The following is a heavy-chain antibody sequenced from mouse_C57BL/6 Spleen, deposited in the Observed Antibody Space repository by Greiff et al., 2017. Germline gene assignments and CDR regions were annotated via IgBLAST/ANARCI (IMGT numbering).Heavy chain of an antibody. V-gene: IGHV1-69*01. CDR1: GYTFTSYW. D-gene: IGHD1-1*01. CDR3: ARELLRSVDFDY. J-gene: IGHJ2*01. Sequence: QVQLQQPGAELVMPGASVKLSCKASGYTFTSYWMHWVKQRPGQGLEWIGEIDPSDSYTNYNQKFKGKSTLTVDKSSSTAYMQLSSLTSEDSAVYYCARELLRSVDFDYWGQGTTLTVSS. CDR2: IDPSDSYT.